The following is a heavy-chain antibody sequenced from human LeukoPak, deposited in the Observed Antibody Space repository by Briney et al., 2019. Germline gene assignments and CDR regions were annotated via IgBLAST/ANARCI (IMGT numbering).Heavy chain of an antibody. V-gene: IGHV4-39*01. Sequence: SETLSLTCTVSGGSISSSSYYWGWIRQPPGKGLEWIGSIHYSGSTYYNPSLKSRVTISVDTSKNQFSLKLSSVTAADTAVYYCARRRRIGRYSYGCLDYWGQGTLVTVSS. CDR1: GGSISSSSYY. CDR3: ARRRRIGRYSYGCLDY. CDR2: IHYSGST. D-gene: IGHD5-18*01. J-gene: IGHJ4*02.